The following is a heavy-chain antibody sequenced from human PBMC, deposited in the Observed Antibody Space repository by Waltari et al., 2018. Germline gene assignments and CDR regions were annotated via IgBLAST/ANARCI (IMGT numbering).Heavy chain of an antibody. CDR2: ISWNSGSI. D-gene: IGHD3-3*01. CDR3: AKAASFVSAMFDY. CDR1: GFTFDDYA. V-gene: IGHV3-9*01. J-gene: IGHJ4*02. Sequence: EVQLVESGGGLVQPGRSLRLSCAASGFTFDDYALHWVRQAPGKGGEGVSGISWNSGSIGNADPLKGRFTISRVNAKNSLYLQMNSLRAEDTALYYCAKAASFVSAMFDYWGQGTLVTVSS.